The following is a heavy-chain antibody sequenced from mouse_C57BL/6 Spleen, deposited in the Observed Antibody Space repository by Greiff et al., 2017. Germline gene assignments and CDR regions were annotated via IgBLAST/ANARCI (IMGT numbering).Heavy chain of an antibody. CDR2: ISYSGST. V-gene: IGHV3-1*01. J-gene: IGHJ3*01. D-gene: IGHD1-1*01. Sequence: ESGPGMVKPSQSLSLTCTVTGYSITSGYDWHWIRHFPGNKLEWMGYISYSGSTNYNPSLKSRISITHDTSKNHFFLKLNSVTTEDTATYYCARDGYYYGSSYLFAYWGQGTLVTVSA. CDR1: GYSITSGYD. CDR3: ARDGYYYGSSYLFAY.